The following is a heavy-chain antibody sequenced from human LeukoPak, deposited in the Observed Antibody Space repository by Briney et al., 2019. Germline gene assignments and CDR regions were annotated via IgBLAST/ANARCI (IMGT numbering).Heavy chain of an antibody. CDR2: IKQDGSQK. CDR3: ARETPDSSGWD. J-gene: IGHJ4*02. V-gene: IGHV3-7*01. D-gene: IGHD6-19*01. CDR1: GLTFSRCG. Sequence: PGGSLRLSCEVSGLTFSRCGMHWVRQAPGKGLEWVANIKQDGSQKYYVDSVKGRFTISRDNAKNSLYLQMNSLRAEDTAVYYCARETPDSSGWDWGQGTLVTVSS.